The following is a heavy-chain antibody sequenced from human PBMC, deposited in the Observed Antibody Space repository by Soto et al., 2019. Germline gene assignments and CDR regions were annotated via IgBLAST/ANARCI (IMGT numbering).Heavy chain of an antibody. Sequence: PSETLSLTCAVYGGSFSGYYWSWIRQPPGKGLEWIGEINHSGSTNYNPSLKSRVTISVDTSKNQFSLKLSSVTAADTAVYYYAREKHGYSYGFFEYWGQGTLVTVSS. CDR3: AREKHGYSYGFFEY. CDR1: GGSFSGYY. CDR2: INHSGST. V-gene: IGHV4-34*01. J-gene: IGHJ4*02. D-gene: IGHD5-18*01.